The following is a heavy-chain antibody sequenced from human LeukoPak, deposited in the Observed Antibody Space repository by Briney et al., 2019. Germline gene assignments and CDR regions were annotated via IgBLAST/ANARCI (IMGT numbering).Heavy chain of an antibody. V-gene: IGHV3-11*01. CDR1: GFTFSDYY. CDR3: ARGFNRHYYDSSGYDLFDY. CDR2: ISSSGSTI. D-gene: IGHD3-22*01. Sequence: PGGSLRLSCAASGFTFSDYYMSWIRQAPGKGLEWVSYISSSGSTIYYADSVKGRFTISRDNAKNSLYLQMNSLRAEDTAVYYCARGFNRHYYDSSGYDLFDYWGQGTLVTVSS. J-gene: IGHJ4*02.